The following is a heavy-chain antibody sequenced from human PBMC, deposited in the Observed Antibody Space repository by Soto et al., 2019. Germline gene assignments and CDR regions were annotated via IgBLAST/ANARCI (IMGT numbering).Heavy chain of an antibody. Sequence: GGSLRLSCAASGFTVSSNYMSWVRQAPGKGLEWVSYISSSSSTIYYADSVKGRFTISRDTAKNSLFLQMNSLRDEDTAVYYCAREGYPFDYWGQGTLVTVSS. CDR1: GFTVSSNY. CDR3: AREGYPFDY. V-gene: IGHV3-48*02. D-gene: IGHD5-12*01. J-gene: IGHJ4*02. CDR2: ISSSSSTI.